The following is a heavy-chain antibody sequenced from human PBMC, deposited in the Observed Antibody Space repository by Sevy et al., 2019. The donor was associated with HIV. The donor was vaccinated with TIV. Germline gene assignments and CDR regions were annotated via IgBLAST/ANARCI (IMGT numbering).Heavy chain of an antibody. Sequence: SETLSLTCTVSGDSINTYYWSWIRQTPGKGLEWIAYVSHSETSNYNPSLKSRVAISLDTPRRQVSLKVSSVTVADTAGYYWARLRWGVVVVPFFAPGSYFDSWGQGTLVTVSS. V-gene: IGHV4-59*08. CDR2: VSHSETS. D-gene: IGHD2-2*01. CDR3: ARLRWGVVVVPFFAPGSYFDS. CDR1: GDSINTYY. J-gene: IGHJ4*02.